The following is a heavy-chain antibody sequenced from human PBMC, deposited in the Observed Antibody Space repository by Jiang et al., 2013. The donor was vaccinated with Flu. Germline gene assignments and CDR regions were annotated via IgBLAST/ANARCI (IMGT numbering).Heavy chain of an antibody. J-gene: IGHJ4*02. CDR2: INPSGGST. CDR1: GYYFTSYY. V-gene: IGHV1-46*01. CDR3: ARRKSNGLDY. D-gene: IGHD4-11*01. Sequence: VKKPGASVRVSCTASGYYFTSYYMHWVRQAPGQGLEWMGIINPSGGSTNYAHKFQGRVTLTRDTSKSTVYMELSGLRCDDSAVYYCARRKSNGLDYWGQGTLVTVSS.